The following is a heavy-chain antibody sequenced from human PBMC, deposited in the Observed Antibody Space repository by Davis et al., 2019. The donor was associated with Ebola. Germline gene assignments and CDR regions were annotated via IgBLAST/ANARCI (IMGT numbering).Heavy chain of an antibody. J-gene: IGHJ3*02. CDR1: GFTFTDYY. CDR2: MSGDHLYT. Sequence: GESLKISCEASGFTFTDYYMTWIRQAPGKGLEWVSYMSGDHLYTNYADSVRGRFTISRDDAKNSLYLQMNSLRVEDTALYYCARVDASSAFDIWGQGTMVTVSS. CDR3: ARVDASSAFDI. V-gene: IGHV3-11*06.